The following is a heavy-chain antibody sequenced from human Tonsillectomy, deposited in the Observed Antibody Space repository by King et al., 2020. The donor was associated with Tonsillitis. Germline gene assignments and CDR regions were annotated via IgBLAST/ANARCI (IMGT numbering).Heavy chain of an antibody. J-gene: IGHJ4*02. Sequence: QLVQSGAEVKKPGSSVKVSCKASGGTFSSYAISWVRQAPGQGLEWMGGIIPMFDTPSYAQKFQGRVTITADESTSTAYMELSSLRSEDTALYYCARDSGFGSGTYYITGYWGQGTLVTVSS. CDR2: IIPMFDTP. D-gene: IGHD3-10*01. CDR3: ARDSGFGSGTYYITGY. V-gene: IGHV1-69*12. CDR1: GGTFSSYA.